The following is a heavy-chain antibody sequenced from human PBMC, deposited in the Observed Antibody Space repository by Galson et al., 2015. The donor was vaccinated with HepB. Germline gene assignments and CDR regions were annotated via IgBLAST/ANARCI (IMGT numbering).Heavy chain of an antibody. V-gene: IGHV5-51*03. J-gene: IGHJ4*02. CDR1: GYSFTSYW. CDR2: IYPGDSDT. D-gene: IGHD3-10*01. Sequence: QSGAEVKKPGESLKISCKGSGYSFTSYWLGWVRQMPGKGLEWMGIIYPGDSDTRYSPPFQGQVTISADKSISTAYLQWNSLKASDTAMYYCARLYGSGTYFPLYYFDYWGQGTLITVSS. CDR3: ARLYGSGTYFPLYYFDY.